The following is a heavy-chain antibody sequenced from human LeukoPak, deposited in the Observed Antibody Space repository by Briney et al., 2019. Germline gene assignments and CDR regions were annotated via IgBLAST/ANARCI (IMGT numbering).Heavy chain of an antibody. J-gene: IGHJ5*02. Sequence: ASVKVSCKASGYTFTSYAMHWVRQAPGQRLEWMGWINAGNGNTKYSQKFQGRVAITRDTSASTAYMELSSLRSEDTAVYYCAGGGAAGIGWFDPWGQGTLVTVSS. CDR3: AGGGAAGIGWFDP. D-gene: IGHD6-13*01. CDR2: INAGNGNT. V-gene: IGHV1-3*01. CDR1: GYTFTSYA.